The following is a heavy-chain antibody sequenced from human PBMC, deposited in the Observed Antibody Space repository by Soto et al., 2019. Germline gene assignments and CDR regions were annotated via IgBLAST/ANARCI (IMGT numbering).Heavy chain of an antibody. V-gene: IGHV4-59*08. CDR3: ASLGGAVPSNWFDP. Sequence: SETLSLTCTVSGGSISSYYWSWIRQPPGKGLEWIGDIYYSGSTNYNPPLKSRVTISVDTSKNQFSLKLSSVTAADTAVYYCASLGGAVPSNWFDPWGQGNLVTVSS. CDR1: GGSISSYY. J-gene: IGHJ5*02. D-gene: IGHD3-16*01. CDR2: IYYSGST.